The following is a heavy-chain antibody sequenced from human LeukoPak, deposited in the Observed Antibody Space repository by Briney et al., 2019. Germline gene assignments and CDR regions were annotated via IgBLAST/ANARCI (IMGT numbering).Heavy chain of an antibody. J-gene: IGHJ4*02. CDR1: GGSFSGYY. V-gene: IGHV4-34*01. Sequence: SETLSLTCAVYGGSFSGYYWSWIRQPPGKGLEWIGEINHSGSTNYNPSLKSRVTISVDTSKNQFSLKLSSVTAADTAVYYCARVRSFYFGYWGQGTLVTVSS. CDR2: INHSGST. CDR3: ARVRSFYFGY. D-gene: IGHD6-13*01.